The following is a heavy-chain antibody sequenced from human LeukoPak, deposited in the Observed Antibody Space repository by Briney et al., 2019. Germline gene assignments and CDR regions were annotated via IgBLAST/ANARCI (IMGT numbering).Heavy chain of an antibody. V-gene: IGHV3-30-3*01. D-gene: IGHD6-19*01. CDR1: GFTFSIYA. J-gene: IGHJ4*02. CDR3: ASPGKVYSSGWYIFVY. Sequence: GGSLRLSCAASGFTFSIYAIHWVRQAPGKGLEWVAVISYDGSNKYYADSVKGRFTVSRDNSKNTLYLQMNSLRAEDTAVYYCASPGKVYSSGWYIFVYWGQGTLVTVSS. CDR2: ISYDGSNK.